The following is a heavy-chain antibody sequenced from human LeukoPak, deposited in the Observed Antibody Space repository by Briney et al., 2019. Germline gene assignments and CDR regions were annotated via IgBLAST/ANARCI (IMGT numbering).Heavy chain of an antibody. Sequence: GGSLRLSCAASGFTFSSYSMNWVRQAPGKGLEWVSSISSSSSYIYYADSVKGRFTISRDNAKNSLYLQMNSLRAEDTAVCYCARADSRLSTTTDWGQGTLVTVSS. CDR2: ISSSSSYI. CDR1: GFTFSSYS. D-gene: IGHD1-1*01. CDR3: ARADSRLSTTTD. V-gene: IGHV3-21*01. J-gene: IGHJ4*02.